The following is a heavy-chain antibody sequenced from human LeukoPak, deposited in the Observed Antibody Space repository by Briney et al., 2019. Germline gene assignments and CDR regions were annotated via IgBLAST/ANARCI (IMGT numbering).Heavy chain of an antibody. Sequence: GGSLRLSCAASGFTFSSYSMNWVRQAPGKGLEWVSSISSSSSYIYYADSVKGRFTISRDNAKNSLYLQMNSLGAEDTALYYCARDGVTATHYDYWGQGTLVTVSS. D-gene: IGHD2-21*02. J-gene: IGHJ4*02. CDR3: ARDGVTATHYDY. CDR1: GFTFSSYS. V-gene: IGHV3-21*04. CDR2: ISSSSSYI.